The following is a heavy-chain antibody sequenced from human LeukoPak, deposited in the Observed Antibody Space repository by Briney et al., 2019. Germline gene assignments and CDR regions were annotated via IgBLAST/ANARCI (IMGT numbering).Heavy chain of an antibody. CDR1: GGSISSGDYY. D-gene: IGHD3-10*01. V-gene: IGHV4-30-4*01. J-gene: IGHJ3*02. Sequence: SQTLSLTCTVSGGSISSGDYYWSWIRQPPGKGLEWIGYIYYSGSTYYNPSLKSRVTISVDTSKNQFSLKLSSVTAADTAVYYCARASDYYNDAFDIWGQGTMVTVSS. CDR3: ARASDYYNDAFDI. CDR2: IYYSGST.